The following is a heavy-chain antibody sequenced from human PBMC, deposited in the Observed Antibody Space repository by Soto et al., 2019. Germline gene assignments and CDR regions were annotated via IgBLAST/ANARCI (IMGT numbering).Heavy chain of an antibody. CDR2: ISYDGSNK. D-gene: IGHD5-18*01. V-gene: IGHV3-30-3*01. J-gene: IGHJ4*02. CDR3: ARDPDTAMVSSHFDY. CDR1: GFTFSSYA. Sequence: GGSLRLSCAASGFTFSSYAMHWVRQAPGKGLEWVAVISYDGSNKYYADSVKGRFTISRDNSKNTLYLQMNSLRAEDTAVYYCARDPDTAMVSSHFDYWGQGTLVTVSS.